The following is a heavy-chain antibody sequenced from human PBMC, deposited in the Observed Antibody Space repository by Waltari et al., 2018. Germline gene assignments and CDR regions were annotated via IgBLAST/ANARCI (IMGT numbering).Heavy chain of an antibody. J-gene: IGHJ4*02. Sequence: QLQLQESGPGLVKPSETLSLPCTVSGGSISSSTYTWGWLRQPPGKGLEWIGSIYYSGSTYYNPSLKSRVTISVDTSKNQFSLKLSSVTAADTAVYYCAVRVGATSLPFDYWGQGTLVTVSS. D-gene: IGHD1-26*01. CDR3: AVRVGATSLPFDY. V-gene: IGHV4-39*07. CDR1: GGSISSSTYT. CDR2: IYYSGST.